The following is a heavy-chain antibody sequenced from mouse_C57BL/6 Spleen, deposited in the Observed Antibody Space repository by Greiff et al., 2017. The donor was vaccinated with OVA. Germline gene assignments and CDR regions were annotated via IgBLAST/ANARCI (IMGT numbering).Heavy chain of an antibody. Sequence: LQESGPELVKPGASVKISCKASGYAFSSSWMNWVKQRPGKGLEWIGRIYPGDGDTNYNGKFKGKATLTADKSSSTAYMQLSSLTSEDSAVYFCAKGGVSYYFDYWGQGTTLTVSS. CDR1: GYAFSSSW. J-gene: IGHJ2*01. CDR2: IYPGDGDT. CDR3: AKGGVSYYFDY. D-gene: IGHD6-2*01. V-gene: IGHV1-82*01.